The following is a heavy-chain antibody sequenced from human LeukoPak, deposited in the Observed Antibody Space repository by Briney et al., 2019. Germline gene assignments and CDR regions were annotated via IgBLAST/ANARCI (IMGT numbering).Heavy chain of an antibody. V-gene: IGHV3-21*01. D-gene: IGHD2-15*01. Sequence: GGSLRLSCAASGFTFSSYSMNWVRQAPGKGLEWVSSISSSSSYTYYADSVKGRFTISRDNAKNSLYLQMNSLRAEDTAVYYCARDLNCSGGSCYSDWFDPWGQGTLVTVSS. J-gene: IGHJ5*02. CDR3: ARDLNCSGGSCYSDWFDP. CDR1: GFTFSSYS. CDR2: ISSSSSYT.